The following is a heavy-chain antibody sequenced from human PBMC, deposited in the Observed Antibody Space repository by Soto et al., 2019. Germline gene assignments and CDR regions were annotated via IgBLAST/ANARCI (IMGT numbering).Heavy chain of an antibody. J-gene: IGHJ4*02. D-gene: IGHD1-1*01. CDR2: IYYSGST. V-gene: IGHV4-39*01. CDR3: ASGSNWKFDY. Sequence: SETLSLTCTVSGGSLSSSSYYWGWIRQPPGKGLEWIGSIYYSGSTYYNPSLKSRVTISVDTSKNQFSLKLSSVSAADTAVYYCASGSNWKFDYWGQGTQVTVSS. CDR1: GGSLSSSSYY.